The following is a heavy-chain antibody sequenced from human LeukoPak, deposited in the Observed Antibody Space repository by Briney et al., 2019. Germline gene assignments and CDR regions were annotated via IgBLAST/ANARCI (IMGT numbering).Heavy chain of an antibody. V-gene: IGHV1-2*02. J-gene: IGHJ4*02. Sequence: ASVKVSCKASGYTFTGYYMHWVRQAPGQGLEWMGWINPNSGGTNYAQKFQGRVTMTRDTSISTAYMELSRLRSDDTAVYYCARGIAVAGTGPAVSLGSFDYWRQGTLVTVSS. CDR3: ARGIAVAGTGPAVSLGSFDY. D-gene: IGHD6-19*01. CDR2: INPNSGGT. CDR1: GYTFTGYY.